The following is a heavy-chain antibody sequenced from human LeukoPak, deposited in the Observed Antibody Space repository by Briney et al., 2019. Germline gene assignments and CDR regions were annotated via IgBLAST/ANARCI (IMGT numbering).Heavy chain of an antibody. V-gene: IGHV1-18*01. CDR3: ARAGYDFWSGYSPTEFDP. Sequence: EASVKVSCKASGYTFTSYDINWVRQATGQGLEWMGWMNPNSGNTNYAQKLQGRVTMTTDTSTSTAYMELRSLRSDDTAVYYCARAGYDFWSGYSPTEFDPWGQGTLVTVSS. CDR1: GYTFTSYD. CDR2: MNPNSGNT. J-gene: IGHJ5*02. D-gene: IGHD3-3*01.